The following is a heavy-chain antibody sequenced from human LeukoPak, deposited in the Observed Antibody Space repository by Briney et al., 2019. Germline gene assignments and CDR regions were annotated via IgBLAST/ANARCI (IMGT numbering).Heavy chain of an antibody. CDR1: GFTLSGHG. Sequence: GGSLRLSCAASGFTLSGHGMNWVRQAPGKGLEWVSSITTGSHYIYYGDSVKGRFTISRDNAKNSLYLQMNSLRAEDTAVYYCATCNGGNPPFYNWGQGTLVTVSS. CDR3: ATCNGGNPPFYN. CDR2: ITTGSHYI. J-gene: IGHJ4*02. D-gene: IGHD4-23*01. V-gene: IGHV3-21*01.